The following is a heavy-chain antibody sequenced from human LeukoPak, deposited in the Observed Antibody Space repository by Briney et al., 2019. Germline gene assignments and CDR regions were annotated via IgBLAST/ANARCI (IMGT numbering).Heavy chain of an antibody. CDR1: GGSISSYY. J-gene: IGHJ4*02. CDR3: ARGGDYGDYVFDY. CDR2: IYYSGST. D-gene: IGHD4-17*01. V-gene: IGHV4-59*01. Sequence: SETLSLTCTVSGGSISSYYWSRIRQPPGKGLEWIGYIYYSGSTNYNPSLKSRVTISVDTSKNQFSLKLSSVTAADTAVYSCARGGDYGDYVFDYWGQGTLVAVSS.